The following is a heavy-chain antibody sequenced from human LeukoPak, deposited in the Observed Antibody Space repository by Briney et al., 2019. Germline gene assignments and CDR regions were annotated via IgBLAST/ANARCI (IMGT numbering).Heavy chain of an antibody. D-gene: IGHD6-6*01. CDR2: IIPILGIA. CDR1: GGTFSSYA. J-gene: IGHJ4*02. CDR3: AKEGVSSSSDY. V-gene: IGHV1-69*04. Sequence: SVKVSCKASGGTFSSYAISWVRQAPGQGLEWMGRIIPILGIANYAQKFQGRVTITADKSTSTAYMELSSLRSEDTALYHCAKEGVSSSSDYWGQGTLVTVSS.